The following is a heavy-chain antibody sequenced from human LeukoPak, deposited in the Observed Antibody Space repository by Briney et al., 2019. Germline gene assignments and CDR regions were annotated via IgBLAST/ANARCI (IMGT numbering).Heavy chain of an antibody. Sequence: SETLSLTCTVSGYSISSGYYWGWIRQPPGKGLEWIGSIYYSGSTYYNPSLKSRVTISVDTSKNQFSLKLSSVTAADTAVYYCAREHCSGGSCYSIYYYYYMDVWGKGTTVTVSS. CDR2: IYYSGST. CDR3: AREHCSGGSCYSIYYYYYMDV. J-gene: IGHJ6*03. V-gene: IGHV4-38-2*02. D-gene: IGHD2-15*01. CDR1: GYSISSGYY.